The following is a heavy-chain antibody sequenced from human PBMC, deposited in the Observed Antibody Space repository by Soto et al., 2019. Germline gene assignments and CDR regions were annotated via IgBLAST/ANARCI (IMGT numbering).Heavy chain of an antibody. CDR1: GGSISSVGHY. CDR2: IYYSGST. J-gene: IGHJ6*02. Sequence: TSETLSLTCSVSGGSISSVGHYWTWIRQQPGKGLEWIGYIYYSGSTDYNPSLKSRVTISVDRSKNQFSLDLSSVTAADTAIYYCARESGGYDSSTRYGLDVWGQGTTVTVSS. D-gene: IGHD6-25*01. V-gene: IGHV4-31*03. CDR3: ARESGGYDSSTRYGLDV.